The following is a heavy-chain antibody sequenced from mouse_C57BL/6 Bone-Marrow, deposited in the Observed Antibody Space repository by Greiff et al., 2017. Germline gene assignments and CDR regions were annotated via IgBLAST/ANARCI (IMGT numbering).Heavy chain of an antibody. J-gene: IGHJ2*01. D-gene: IGHD1-1*01. V-gene: IGHV3-5*01. CDR1: GISITTGNYR. CDR3: ARLLLRQTFDY. Sequence: EVKLMESGPGLVKPSQTVFLTCTVTGISITTGNYRWSWIRQFPGNKLEWIGYIYYSGTITYNPSLTSRTTITRDTPKNQFFLEMNSLTAEDTATYYCARLLLRQTFDYWGQGTTLTVSS. CDR2: IYYSGTI.